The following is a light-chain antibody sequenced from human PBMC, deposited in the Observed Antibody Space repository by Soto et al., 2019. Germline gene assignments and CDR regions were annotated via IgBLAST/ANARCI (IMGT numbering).Light chain of an antibody. CDR3: CSYAHISTFVV. V-gene: IGLV2-23*03. CDR1: SSDVGSYNL. CDR2: EGS. J-gene: IGLJ2*01. Sequence: QSVLTQPASVSGSPGQSITISCTGTSSDVGSYNLVSWYQQHPGKAPKLMIYEGSKRPSGVSNRFSGSKSGNTASLTISGPQAEHEADYYCCSYAHISTFVVFGGGTKLTVL.